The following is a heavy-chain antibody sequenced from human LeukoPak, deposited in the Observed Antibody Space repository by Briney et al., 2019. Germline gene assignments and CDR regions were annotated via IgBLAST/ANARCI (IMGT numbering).Heavy chain of an antibody. CDR1: GYSFTTYW. CDR2: IYSGDSDT. V-gene: IGHV5-51*01. J-gene: IGHJ4*02. Sequence: GESLKISCKGSGYSFTTYWIGWVRQMPGKSLEWMGIIYSGDSDTKYSPSFQGRVTISADKSISTAYLQWSSLKASDTAIYCCARRDSNSAFDYWGQGTLVTVSS. CDR3: ARRDSNSAFDY. D-gene: IGHD3-22*01.